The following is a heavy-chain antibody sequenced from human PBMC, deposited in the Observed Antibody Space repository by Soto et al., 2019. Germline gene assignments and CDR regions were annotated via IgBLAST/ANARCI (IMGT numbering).Heavy chain of an antibody. D-gene: IGHD3-3*01. V-gene: IGHV4-34*01. CDR3: AGRAYYDFWSGYYRLNY. J-gene: IGHJ4*02. CDR1: GGSFSGYY. Sequence: SETLSLTCAVYGGSFSGYYWSWIRQPPGKGLEWIGEINHSGSTNYNPSLKSRVTISVDTSKNQFSLKLSSVTAADTAVYYCAGRAYYDFWSGYYRLNYWGQGTLVTVSS. CDR2: INHSGST.